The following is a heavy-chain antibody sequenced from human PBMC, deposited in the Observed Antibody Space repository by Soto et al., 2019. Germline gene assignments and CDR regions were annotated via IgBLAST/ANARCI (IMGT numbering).Heavy chain of an antibody. Sequence: QVQLVESGGGVVQPGRSLRLSCAASGFMFSNHGMQWVRQAPGKGLEWVAVIWSDGNNRYYADSVKGRFTISRDNSKNTVYLQTNSLRAEDTAVYYCVRGDNWNDEASDYWGQGTLVTVSS. CDR1: GFMFSNHG. CDR2: IWSDGNNR. V-gene: IGHV3-33*01. J-gene: IGHJ4*02. D-gene: IGHD1-1*01. CDR3: VRGDNWNDEASDY.